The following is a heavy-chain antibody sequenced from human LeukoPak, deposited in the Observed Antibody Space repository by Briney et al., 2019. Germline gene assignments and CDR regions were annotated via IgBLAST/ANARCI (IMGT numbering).Heavy chain of an antibody. Sequence: GASVKVSCKASGGTFTSYAMHWVRQAPGQRLEWMGWINAGNGNTKYSQKFQGRVTITRDTSASTAYMELSSLRSEDTAVYYCARDKRGSRNWFDPWGQGTLVTVSS. CDR1: GGTFTSYA. V-gene: IGHV1-3*01. J-gene: IGHJ5*02. D-gene: IGHD3-16*01. CDR3: ARDKRGSRNWFDP. CDR2: INAGNGNT.